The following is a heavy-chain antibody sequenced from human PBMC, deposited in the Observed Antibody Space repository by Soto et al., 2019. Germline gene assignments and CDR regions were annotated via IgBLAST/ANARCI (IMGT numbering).Heavy chain of an antibody. V-gene: IGHV3-43*01. CDR3: AKDIEDGSGYSSGRYPGFDY. CDR1: GFTFDDYT. D-gene: IGHD6-19*01. CDR2: ISWDGGST. Sequence: EVQLVESGGVVVQPGGSLRLSCAASGFTFDDYTMHWVRQAPGKGLEWVSLISWDGGSTYYADSVKGRFTISRDNSKNSLYLQMNSLRTEDTALYYCAKDIEDGSGYSSGRYPGFDYWGQGTLVTVSS. J-gene: IGHJ4*02.